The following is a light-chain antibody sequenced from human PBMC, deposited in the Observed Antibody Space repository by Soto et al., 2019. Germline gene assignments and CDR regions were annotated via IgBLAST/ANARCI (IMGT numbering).Light chain of an antibody. Sequence: DIVMTQFPLSLPVTPGEPASISCRSSQSLLHSNEYNYLDWYVQKPGQSPQLLMYLASNRASGVPDRFSGSGSGTDFTLKISRVEAEDVGIYYCMQALLTWTSGQGTKVDIK. V-gene: IGKV2-28*01. CDR2: LAS. CDR3: MQALLTWT. CDR1: QSLLHSNEYNY. J-gene: IGKJ1*01.